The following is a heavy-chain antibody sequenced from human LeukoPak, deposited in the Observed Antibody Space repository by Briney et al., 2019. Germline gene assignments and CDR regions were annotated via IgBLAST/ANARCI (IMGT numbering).Heavy chain of an antibody. CDR3: ARENQLAGDY. J-gene: IGHJ4*02. D-gene: IGHD5-24*01. CDR2: IATSSDYI. V-gene: IGHV3-21*01. Sequence: GGSLRLSCAASGFTFSTYSMNWVRQAPGKGLEWVSSIATSSDYIYYAGSLKGRFTISRDNAKNTLYLQMNSLRVEDTAMYYCARENQLAGDYWGQGTLVTVSS. CDR1: GFTFSTYS.